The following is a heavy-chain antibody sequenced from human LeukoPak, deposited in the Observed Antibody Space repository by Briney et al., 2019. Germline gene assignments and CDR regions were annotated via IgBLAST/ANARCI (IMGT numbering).Heavy chain of an antibody. CDR3: ARAYCSTTTGPRGYYHYSVDV. CDR2: INPNSGGT. Sequence: GASVKVSCKASGYTFSDYYIHWVRQAPGQGLEWMGWINPNSGGTDYAQKFQGRVTMTRDTSINTAYMDLSRLTSDDTAVYYCARAYCSTTTGPRGYYHYSVDVWGKGTTVTVSS. J-gene: IGHJ6*03. V-gene: IGHV1-2*02. CDR1: GYTFSDYY. D-gene: IGHD2-2*01.